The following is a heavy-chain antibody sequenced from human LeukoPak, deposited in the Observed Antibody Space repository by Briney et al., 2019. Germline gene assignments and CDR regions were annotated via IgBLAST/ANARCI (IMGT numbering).Heavy chain of an antibody. J-gene: IGHJ6*02. V-gene: IGHV1-69*13. Sequence: SVKVSCKASGGTFSSYAISWVRQAPGQGLEWMGGIIPIFGTANYAQKFQGRVTITADESTSTAYMKLSSLRSEDTAVYYCASGGADCSGGSCYSVYYYGMDVWGQGTTVTVSS. CDR1: GGTFSSYA. D-gene: IGHD2-15*01. CDR3: ASGGADCSGGSCYSVYYYGMDV. CDR2: IIPIFGTA.